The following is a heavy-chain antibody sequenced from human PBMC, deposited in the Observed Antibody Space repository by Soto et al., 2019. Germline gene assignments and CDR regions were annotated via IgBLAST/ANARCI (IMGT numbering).Heavy chain of an antibody. D-gene: IGHD3-9*01. CDR3: AREYYELFTGYYSDY. V-gene: IGHV3-74*01. Sequence: EVQLVESGGDLVQRGGSLRLSCAAAGFPFSSYWMHWVRHTPGKGLDWVARISGDGVTTYYADSVTGRFTVSRDNAKNSLSLQICGLRAEDTAVYYCAREYYELFTGYYSDYWAQGTLVSVSS. CDR2: ISGDGVTT. J-gene: IGHJ4*02. CDR1: GFPFSSYW.